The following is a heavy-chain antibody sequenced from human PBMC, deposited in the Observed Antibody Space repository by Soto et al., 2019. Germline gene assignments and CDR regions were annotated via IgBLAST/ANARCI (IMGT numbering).Heavy chain of an antibody. V-gene: IGHV3-74*01. Sequence: EVQLVESGGGLVQSGGSLRLSCAASGFTFSSYWMHWVRQAPGKGLVWVSRINTDGSSTSYADSVKGRFTISRDNAKNTVYLQMNSLRAEDTAGYYCESDYRANWFDPWGQGTLVTVSS. J-gene: IGHJ5*02. CDR2: INTDGSST. D-gene: IGHD3-16*02. CDR1: GFTFSSYW. CDR3: ESDYRANWFDP.